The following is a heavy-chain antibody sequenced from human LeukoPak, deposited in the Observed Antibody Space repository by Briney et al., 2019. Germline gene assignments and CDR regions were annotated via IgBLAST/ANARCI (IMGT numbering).Heavy chain of an antibody. CDR1: GFSFDDYA. V-gene: IGHV3-9*01. Sequence: PGGSLRLSCAASGFSFDDYAMHWVRQAPGKGLEWVSGISWNGGSIGYADSVKGRFTISRDNAKNSLYLQMNSLRAEDTALYYCAKDIVVVPAAMSMDYWGQGTLVTVSS. CDR2: ISWNGGSI. CDR3: AKDIVVVPAAMSMDY. D-gene: IGHD2-2*01. J-gene: IGHJ4*02.